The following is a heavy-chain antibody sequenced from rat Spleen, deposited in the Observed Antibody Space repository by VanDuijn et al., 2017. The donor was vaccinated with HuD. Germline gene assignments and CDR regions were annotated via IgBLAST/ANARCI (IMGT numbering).Heavy chain of an antibody. V-gene: IGHV5-27*01. J-gene: IGHJ2*01. Sequence: EVQLVESDGGLVQPGRSLKLSCAVSGFTFSDYYMAWVRQAPTKGLEWVATISTSGGSTYYPDSVKGRYTISRDNAKSTLYLQMNSLRSEDTATYYCTTQWELYHWGQGVMVTVSS. CDR2: ISTSGGST. CDR1: GFTFSDYY. D-gene: IGHD5-1*01. CDR3: TTQWELYH.